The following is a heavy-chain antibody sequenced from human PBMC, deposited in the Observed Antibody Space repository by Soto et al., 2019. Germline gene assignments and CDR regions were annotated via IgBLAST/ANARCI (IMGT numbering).Heavy chain of an antibody. Sequence: TLSLTCTVSGGSISSGDYYWSWIRQPPGKGLEWIGYIYYSGSTYYNPSLKSRVTISVDTSKNQFSLKLSSVTAADTAVYYCASKDTAMVTYNYWGQGTLVTVSS. CDR1: GGSISSGDYY. CDR2: IYYSGST. V-gene: IGHV4-30-4*01. D-gene: IGHD5-18*01. CDR3: ASKDTAMVTYNY. J-gene: IGHJ4*02.